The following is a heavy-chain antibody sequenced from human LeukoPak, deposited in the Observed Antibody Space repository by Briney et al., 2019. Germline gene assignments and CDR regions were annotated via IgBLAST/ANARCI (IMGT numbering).Heavy chain of an antibody. V-gene: IGHV1-69*13. CDR1: GGNFSSYA. CDR2: IIPIFGTA. J-gene: IGHJ6*03. D-gene: IGHD2/OR15-2a*01. Sequence: SVNVSCKASGGNFSSYAISWVRQAPGQGLEWMGGIIPIFGTANYAQKFQGRVTITADESTSTAYMELSSLRSEDTAVYYCAKSNTDHYYMDVWGKGTTVTVSS. CDR3: AKSNTDHYYMDV.